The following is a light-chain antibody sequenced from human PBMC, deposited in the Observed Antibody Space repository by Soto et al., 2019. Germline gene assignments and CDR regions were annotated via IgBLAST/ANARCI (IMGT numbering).Light chain of an antibody. V-gene: IGLV2-11*01. CDR3: CSYAGSYTYV. CDR1: SSDVGGYNY. Sequence: QSVLTQPPSASGSPGQSVTISCTGTSSDVGGYNYVSWYQQHPGKAPKLMIYDVSQRPSGVPDRFSGSKSGNTASLTISGLQAEDEADYCCCSYAGSYTYVFGTGTKVAVL. J-gene: IGLJ1*01. CDR2: DVS.